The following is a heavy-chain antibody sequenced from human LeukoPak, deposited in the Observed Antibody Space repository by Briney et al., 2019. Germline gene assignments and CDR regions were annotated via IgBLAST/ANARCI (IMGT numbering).Heavy chain of an antibody. V-gene: IGHV3-7*03. D-gene: IGHD2-8*02. J-gene: IGHJ4*02. Sequence: PGGSLRLSCAASGFTFSDYWMTWVRQAPGKGLEGVANKKPDGSEEYYVDSVRGRFNNSRDNVKKSMYLQMNSLRVEDTAVYYCASYLYWWSDLGYWGQGTLVTVSS. CDR3: ASYLYWWSDLGY. CDR2: KKPDGSEE. CDR1: GFTFSDYW.